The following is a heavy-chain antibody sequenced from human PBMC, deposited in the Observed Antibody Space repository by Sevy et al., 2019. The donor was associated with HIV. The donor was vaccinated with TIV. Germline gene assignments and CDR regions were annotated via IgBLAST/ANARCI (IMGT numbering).Heavy chain of an antibody. CDR3: ARYLTFGAYYFDY. D-gene: IGHD3-3*01. J-gene: IGHJ4*02. Sequence: ASVKVSCKASGYTFTGYYMHWVRQAPGQGLEWMGRINPNSGGTNYAQKFQGRVTVTRDTSISTAYMELSRLRSDDTAVYYCARYLTFGAYYFDYWGQGTLVTVSS. CDR1: GYTFTGYY. V-gene: IGHV1-2*06. CDR2: INPNSGGT.